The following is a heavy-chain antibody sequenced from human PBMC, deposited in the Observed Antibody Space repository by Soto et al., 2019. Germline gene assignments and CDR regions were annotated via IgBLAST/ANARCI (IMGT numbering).Heavy chain of an antibody. Sequence: PGGSLRLSCAASGFTFSSYGMHWVRQAPGKGLEWVAVIWYDGSNKYYADSVKGRFTISRDNSKNTLYLQMNCLRAEDTAVYYCARYPAPSYFDFWSGYSPILYYFDYWGQGTLVTVSS. J-gene: IGHJ4*02. CDR3: ARYPAPSYFDFWSGYSPILYYFDY. CDR1: GFTFSSYG. CDR2: IWYDGSNK. V-gene: IGHV3-33*01. D-gene: IGHD3-3*01.